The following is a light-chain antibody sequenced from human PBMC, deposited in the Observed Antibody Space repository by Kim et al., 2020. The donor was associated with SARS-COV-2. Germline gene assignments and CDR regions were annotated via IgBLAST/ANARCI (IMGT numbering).Light chain of an antibody. Sequence: WATGDRATRSCRAGQSGSRALDWYQQNPGQAPSLLIDDASNTATGIPARCSGSGSGTDFTITSRSPEHEDVAVYYWQQSSNWPETFGQGTKVDIK. J-gene: IGKJ1*01. V-gene: IGKV3-11*01. CDR3: QQSSNWPET. CDR1: QSGSRA. CDR2: DAS.